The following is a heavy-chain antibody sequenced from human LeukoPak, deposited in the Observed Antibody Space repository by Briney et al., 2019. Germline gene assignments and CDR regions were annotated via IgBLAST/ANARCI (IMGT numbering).Heavy chain of an antibody. J-gene: IGHJ4*02. D-gene: IGHD3-22*01. Sequence: GGSLRLSCAASAFIVSRNYMGWVRQAPGKGLEWVSAISGSGGSTYYADSVKGRFTISRDNSKNTLYLQMNSLRAEDTAVYYCAKVAASYYDSSGYYRHFDYWGQGTLVTVSS. CDR2: ISGSGGST. CDR3: AKVAASYYDSSGYYRHFDY. V-gene: IGHV3-23*01. CDR1: AFIVSRNY.